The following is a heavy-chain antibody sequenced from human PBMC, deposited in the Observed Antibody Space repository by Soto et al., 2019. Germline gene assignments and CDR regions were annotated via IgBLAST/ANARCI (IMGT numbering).Heavy chain of an antibody. J-gene: IGHJ6*02. V-gene: IGHV3-23*01. CDR2: INDDGDRA. CDR1: GFTFTIYA. D-gene: IGHD3-3*01. CDR3: ARKEWTVRRPYLYSGMDV. Sequence: EVQLLESGGGLVQPGGSLKLSCAVSGFTFTIYAMCWVRQAPGKGLEWVSGINDDGDRAYYPDSVRGRFTISRDNTKNTRYLHMNRLGAEDTGVYYCARKEWTVRRPYLYSGMDVWGQGTTVTVSS.